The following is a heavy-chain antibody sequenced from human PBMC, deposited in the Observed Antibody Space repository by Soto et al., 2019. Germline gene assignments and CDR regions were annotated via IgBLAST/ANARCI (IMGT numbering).Heavy chain of an antibody. V-gene: IGHV3-23*01. CDR3: AKRTVGWYFDL. D-gene: IGHD4-17*01. CDR1: GFTFSSYA. J-gene: IGHJ2*01. Sequence: EVQLLESGGGLVQPGGSLRLSCAASGFTFSSYAMSWVRQAPGKGLEWVSVISGSGGSTYSADSVKGRFTISRDNSKNTLYLQRNSLRAEDTAVYYCAKRTVGWYFDLWGRGTLVTVSS. CDR2: ISGSGGST.